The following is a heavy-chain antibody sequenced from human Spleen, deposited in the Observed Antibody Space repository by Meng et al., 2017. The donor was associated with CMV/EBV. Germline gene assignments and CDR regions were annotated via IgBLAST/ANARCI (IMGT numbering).Heavy chain of an antibody. V-gene: IGHV4-39*07. J-gene: IGHJ4*02. Sequence: SETLSLTCTVSGGSISGNTYYWGWIRQPPGKGLEWIGSIYYSGSTYYNPSLKSRVTISVDTSKNQFSLKLSSVTAADTAIYYCARDKWFGEFLDDSWGQGTLVTVSS. CDR1: GGSISGNTYY. CDR2: IYYSGST. D-gene: IGHD3-10*01. CDR3: ARDKWFGEFLDDS.